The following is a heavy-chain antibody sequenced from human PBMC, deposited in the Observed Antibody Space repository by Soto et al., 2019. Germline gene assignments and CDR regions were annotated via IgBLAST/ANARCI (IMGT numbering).Heavy chain of an antibody. CDR2: IYYSGST. D-gene: IGHD3-22*01. CDR3: ARGVLDYYYHSSGYPGIDAFDI. J-gene: IGHJ3*02. Sequence: KPSETLSLTCTVSGGSISSGGYYWSWIRQHPGKGLEWIGYIYYSGSTYYNPSLKSRVTISVDTSKNQFSLKLSSVTAADTAVYYCARGVLDYYYHSSGYPGIDAFDIWGQGTMVTVSS. CDR1: GGSISSGGYY. V-gene: IGHV4-31*03.